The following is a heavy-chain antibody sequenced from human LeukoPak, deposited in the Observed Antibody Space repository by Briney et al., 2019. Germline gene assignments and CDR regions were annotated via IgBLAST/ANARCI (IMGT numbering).Heavy chain of an antibody. CDR1: GFTFDDYT. CDR3: AKEGSWYYFDY. V-gene: IGHV3-43*01. J-gene: IGHJ4*02. D-gene: IGHD6-13*01. CDR2: ISWDGGST. Sequence: GGSLRLSSAASGFTFDDYTMHWVRQAPGKGLKWVSLISWDGGSTYYADSVKGRFTISRDNSKNSLYLQMNSLRTEDTALYYCAKEGSWYYFDYWGQGTLVTVSS.